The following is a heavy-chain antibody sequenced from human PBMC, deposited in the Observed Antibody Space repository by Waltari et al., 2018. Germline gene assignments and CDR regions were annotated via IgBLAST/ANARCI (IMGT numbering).Heavy chain of an antibody. D-gene: IGHD4-17*01. V-gene: IGHV4-39*07. CDR1: GGSISSSSYY. Sequence: QLQLQESGPGLVKPSETLSLTCTVSGGSISSSSYYWGWIRQPPGKGLEWIGCIYYRGGTSSNPPPKRRVTIAVDTSKNQFALKLSSVTAADTAVYYCARDQGSYGDLNWFDPWGQGTLVTVSS. CDR3: ARDQGSYGDLNWFDP. CDR2: IYYRGGT. J-gene: IGHJ5*02.